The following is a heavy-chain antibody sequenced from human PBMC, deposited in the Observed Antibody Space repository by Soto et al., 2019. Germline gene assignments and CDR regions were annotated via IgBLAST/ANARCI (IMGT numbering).Heavy chain of an antibody. CDR2: IIPIFGTA. V-gene: IGHV1-69*13. D-gene: IGHD3-10*01. CDR3: ARGGVTLDYYYYYGMDV. Sequence: EASVKVSCKASGGTFSSYAISWVRQAPGQGLEWMGGIIPIFGTANYAQKFQGRVTITADESTSTAYMELSSLRSEDTAVYYCARGGVTLDYYYYYGMDVWGQGTTVTVSS. CDR1: GGTFSSYA. J-gene: IGHJ6*02.